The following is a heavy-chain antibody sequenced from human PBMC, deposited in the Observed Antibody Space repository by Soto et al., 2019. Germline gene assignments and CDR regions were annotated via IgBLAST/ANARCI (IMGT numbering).Heavy chain of an antibody. CDR1: DDSISSFY. CDR2: VYYTGST. V-gene: IGHV4-59*08. CDR3: ARTVLGPDLLADSFVDYYYYMDV. J-gene: IGHJ6*03. D-gene: IGHD3-9*01. Sequence: SETLSLNCTVSDDSISSFYWYWIRQPPGKGLEWIGYVYYTGSTSYNPSLKRRVTFSADSSRGQFSLRLNSVTAADTAVYYCARTVLGPDLLADSFVDYYYYMDVWGQGTTVTVSS.